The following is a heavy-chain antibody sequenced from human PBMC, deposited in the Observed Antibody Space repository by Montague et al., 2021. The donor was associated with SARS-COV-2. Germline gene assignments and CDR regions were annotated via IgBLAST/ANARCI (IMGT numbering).Heavy chain of an antibody. Sequence: SETLSLTCTVSGGSVTSGDYYWTWIRQPPGKGLEWIGYIYNTGRTNYXPSLKSRVTISMDTSKNQFSLKVDSVSAADTAVYYCARQHGRGFVVTGFETYFDYWGQGSLVIVSS. CDR2: IYNTGRT. J-gene: IGHJ4*02. CDR1: GGSVTSGDYY. CDR3: ARQHGRGFVVTGFETYFDY. D-gene: IGHD2-15*01. V-gene: IGHV4-61*08.